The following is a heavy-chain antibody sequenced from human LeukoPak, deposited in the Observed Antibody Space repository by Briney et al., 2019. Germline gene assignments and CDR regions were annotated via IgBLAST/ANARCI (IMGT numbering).Heavy chain of an antibody. D-gene: IGHD5-18*01. CDR2: INHSGST. CDR3: ARESEGRSYGYAHYYYYYMDV. J-gene: IGHJ6*03. CDR1: GESFSGYY. V-gene: IGHV4-34*01. Sequence: SETLFLSCAVYGESFSGYYWSWIRQPPGMGLEWIGEINHSGSTNYNPSLKSRVTISVDTSKNQFSLKLSSVTAADTAVYYCARESEGRSYGYAHYYYYYMDVWGKGTTVTVSS.